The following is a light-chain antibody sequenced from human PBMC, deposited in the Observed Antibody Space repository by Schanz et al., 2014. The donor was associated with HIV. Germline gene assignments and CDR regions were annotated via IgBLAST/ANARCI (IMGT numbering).Light chain of an antibody. CDR1: QTIGRL. CDR2: QAS. Sequence: IQMTQSPSTVSTSVGDRVTITCRASQTIGRLLAWYQQKPGRAPKLLIYQASILETGVPSRFSGSGSGTSFTLTISSLQPDDFATYYCQHYHTYPYTFGQGTELEI. CDR3: QHYHTYPYT. J-gene: IGKJ2*01. V-gene: IGKV1-5*03.